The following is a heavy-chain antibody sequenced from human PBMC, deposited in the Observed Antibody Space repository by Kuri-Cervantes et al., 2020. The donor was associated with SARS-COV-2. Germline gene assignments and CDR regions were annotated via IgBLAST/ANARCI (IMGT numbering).Heavy chain of an antibody. D-gene: IGHD2-2*01. Sequence: GGSLEISCAASGFTFSNAWMSWVRQAPGKGLEWVGRIKSKTDGGTTDYAAPVKGRYTISSDDSKNTLYLQMNSLKTEDRAVYYCTTDIVVVRAAIWFDPWGQGTLVTVSS. CDR1: GFTFSNAW. CDR2: IKSKTDGGTT. V-gene: IGHV3-15*01. CDR3: TTDIVVVRAAIWFDP. J-gene: IGHJ5*02.